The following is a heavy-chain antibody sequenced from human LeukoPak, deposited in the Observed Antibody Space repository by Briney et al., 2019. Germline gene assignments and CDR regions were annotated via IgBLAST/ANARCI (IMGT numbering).Heavy chain of an antibody. D-gene: IGHD2-2*01. Sequence: EASVKVSCKASGGTFSSYAISWVRQAPGQGLEWMGGIIPIFGTANYAQKFQGRVTITADESTSTAYMELSSLRSEDTAVYYCASQDIVVVPAATYEVEYYYGMDVWGQGTTVTVSS. V-gene: IGHV1-69*13. J-gene: IGHJ6*02. CDR3: ASQDIVVVPAATYEVEYYYGMDV. CDR2: IIPIFGTA. CDR1: GGTFSSYA.